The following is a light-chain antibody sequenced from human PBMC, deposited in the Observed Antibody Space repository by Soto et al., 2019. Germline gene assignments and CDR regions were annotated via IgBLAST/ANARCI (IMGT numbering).Light chain of an antibody. V-gene: IGLV1-40*01. J-gene: IGLJ1*01. CDR3: QSSDSSMSRI. CDR2: GNT. CDR1: SSKIGAGFD. Sequence: QSVLTQPPSVSGAPGQRVTISCTGSSSKIGAGFDVHWYQQLPGTAPRLVIYGNTNRPSGVPDRFSGSKSGTSASLAITGLQAEDEADYYCQSSDSSMSRIFGTGTKVTVL.